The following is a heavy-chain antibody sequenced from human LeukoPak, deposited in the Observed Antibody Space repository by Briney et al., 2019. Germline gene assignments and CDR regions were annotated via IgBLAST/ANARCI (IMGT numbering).Heavy chain of an antibody. CDR1: GYTFTSYD. D-gene: IGHD2-15*01. CDR3: ARDRTVVANYYYMDV. J-gene: IGHJ6*03. V-gene: IGHV1-8*01. CDR2: MNPNSGNT. Sequence: GASVKVSCKASGYTFTSYDINWVRQATGQGLEWMGWMNPNSGNTGYAQKFQGRVTMTRNTSISTAYMELSSLRSEDTAVYYCARDRTVVANYYYMDVWGKGTTVTVSS.